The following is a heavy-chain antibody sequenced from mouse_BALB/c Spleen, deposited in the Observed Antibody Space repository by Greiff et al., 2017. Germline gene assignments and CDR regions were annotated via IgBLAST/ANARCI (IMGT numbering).Heavy chain of an antibody. J-gene: IGHJ4*01. D-gene: IGHD4-1*01. Sequence: EVNLVESGGGLVKPGGSLKLSCAASGFTFSSYAMSWVRQSPEKRLEWVAEISSGGSYTYYPDTVTGRFTISRDNAKNTLYLEMSSLRSEDTAMYYCASETAYAMDYWGQGTSVTVSS. V-gene: IGHV5-9-4*01. CDR1: GFTFSSYA. CDR3: ASETAYAMDY. CDR2: ISSGGSYT.